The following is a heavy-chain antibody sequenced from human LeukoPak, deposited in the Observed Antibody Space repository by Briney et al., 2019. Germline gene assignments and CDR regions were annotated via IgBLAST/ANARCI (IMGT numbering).Heavy chain of an antibody. V-gene: IGHV4-39*01. CDR1: GGSISSSSYY. J-gene: IGHJ4*02. Sequence: SETPSLTCTVSGGSISSSSYYWGWIRQPPGKGLEWIGSIYYSGNTYYNPSLKSRVTISVDTSKNQFSLKLSSVTAADTAVYYCARRYGDHIDYWGQGTLVTVSS. CDR3: ARRYGDHIDY. D-gene: IGHD4-17*01. CDR2: IYYSGNT.